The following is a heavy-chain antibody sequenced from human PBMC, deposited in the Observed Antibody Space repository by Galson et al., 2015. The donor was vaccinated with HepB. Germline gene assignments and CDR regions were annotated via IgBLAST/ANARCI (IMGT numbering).Heavy chain of an antibody. CDR2: ISSSGSTI. V-gene: IGHV3-48*03. CDR3: ARATYYDILTGYYLEAGYYGMDV. Sequence: SLRLSCAASGFTFSSYEMNWVRQAPGKGLEWVSYISSSGSTIYYADSVKGQFTISRDNAKNSLYLQMNSLRAEDTAVYYCARATYYDILTGYYLEAGYYGMDVWGQGTTVTVSS. CDR1: GFTFSSYE. D-gene: IGHD3-9*01. J-gene: IGHJ6*02.